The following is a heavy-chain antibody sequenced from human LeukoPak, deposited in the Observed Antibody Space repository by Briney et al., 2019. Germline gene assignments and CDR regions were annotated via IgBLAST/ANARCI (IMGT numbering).Heavy chain of an antibody. V-gene: IGHV4-59*12. D-gene: IGHD6-13*01. CDR2: IYYSGST. CDR1: GGSISSYY. Sequence: SETLSLTCTVSGGSISSYYWSWIRQPPGKGLEWIGYIYYSGSTNYNPSLKSRVTISVDTSKNQFSLKLSSVTAADTAVYYCATYSSSWYWGDWGQGTLVTVSS. CDR3: ATYSSSWYWGD. J-gene: IGHJ4*02.